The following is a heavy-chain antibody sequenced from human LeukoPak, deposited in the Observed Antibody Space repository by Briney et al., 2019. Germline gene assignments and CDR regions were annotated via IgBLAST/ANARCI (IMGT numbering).Heavy chain of an antibody. CDR1: GGSISSYY. CDR3: ARYGSGSTWFDP. J-gene: IGHJ5*02. V-gene: IGHV4-59*08. Sequence: SETLSLTCTVSGGSISSYYWSWIRQPPGRGLEWIGYIYSSGSTNYNPSLESRVTISVDTSKNQFSLKLNSVTAADTAVYYCARYGSGSTWFDPWGQGTLVTVSS. CDR2: IYSSGST. D-gene: IGHD3-10*01.